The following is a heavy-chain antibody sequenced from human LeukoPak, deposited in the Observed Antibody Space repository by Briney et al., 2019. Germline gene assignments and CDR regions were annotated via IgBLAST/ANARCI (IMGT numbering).Heavy chain of an antibody. CDR2: ISSDGGST. J-gene: IGHJ4*02. CDR1: GFTFSTYA. V-gene: IGHV3-64*01. Sequence: GGSLRLSCAASGFTFSTYAMHWVRQAPGKGLEYVSAISSDGGSTYYANSVTGRFTISRDNSKNTLYLQMGTLRAEDMAVYYCARGSIMVVTRGYFDYWGQGTLITVSS. CDR3: ARGSIMVVTRGYFDY. D-gene: IGHD4-23*01.